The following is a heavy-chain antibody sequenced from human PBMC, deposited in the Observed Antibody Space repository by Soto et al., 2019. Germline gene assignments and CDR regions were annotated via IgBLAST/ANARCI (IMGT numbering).Heavy chain of an antibody. CDR2: VSPYNGNA. D-gene: IGHD2-8*01. V-gene: IGHV1-18*04. CDR1: GYTFSNYA. CDR3: ARAICHIMGAPAY. J-gene: IGHJ4*02. Sequence: GASVKVSCKTSGYTFSNYAISWVRQAPGQGLEWMGWVSPYNGNANYTEQFQGRVSMTIDTSTTTAYMELTSLTSDDTAIYYCARAICHIMGAPAYWGQGTLVTVSS.